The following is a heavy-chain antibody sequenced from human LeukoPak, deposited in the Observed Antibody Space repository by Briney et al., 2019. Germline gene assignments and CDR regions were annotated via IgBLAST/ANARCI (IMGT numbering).Heavy chain of an antibody. CDR2: INPSGGST. D-gene: IGHD2-2*01. Sequence: ASVKVSCKASGYTFTSYYMHWVRQAPGQGLEWMGIINPSGGSTSYAQKFQGRVTMTRDTSTSTVYMELSSLRSEDTAVYYCARDAAPDIVVVPAADWLDPWGQGTLVTVSS. J-gene: IGHJ5*02. CDR3: ARDAAPDIVVVPAADWLDP. V-gene: IGHV1-46*01. CDR1: GYTFTSYY.